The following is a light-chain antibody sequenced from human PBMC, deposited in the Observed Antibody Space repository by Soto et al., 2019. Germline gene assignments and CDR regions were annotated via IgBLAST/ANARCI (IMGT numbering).Light chain of an antibody. CDR2: WAS. CDR1: QSVLFSSNNKSY. J-gene: IGKJ1*01. CDR3: QQYYTTPVT. V-gene: IGKV4-1*01. Sequence: DIVMTQSPDSLAVSLGERATINCKSSQSVLFSSNNKSYLAWYQQKPGQPPKLLIYWASTRESGVPDRFSGSGSGTDFTLTISSLQAEDVAVYYCQQYYTTPVTFGQGTKVEIK.